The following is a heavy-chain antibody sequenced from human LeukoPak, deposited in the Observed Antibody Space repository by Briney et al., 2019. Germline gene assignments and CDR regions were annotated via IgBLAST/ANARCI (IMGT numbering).Heavy chain of an antibody. CDR3: ARGFPGGA. V-gene: IGHV4-34*01. J-gene: IGHJ5*02. Sequence: SETLSLTCAVYGGSFSGYYWSWIRQPPGKGLEWIGEINHSGSTNYNPSLKSRVTISVDTSKNQFSLKLSSVTATDTAVYYCARGFPGGAWGQGTLVTVSS. CDR2: INHSGST. D-gene: IGHD4-23*01. CDR1: GGSFSGYY.